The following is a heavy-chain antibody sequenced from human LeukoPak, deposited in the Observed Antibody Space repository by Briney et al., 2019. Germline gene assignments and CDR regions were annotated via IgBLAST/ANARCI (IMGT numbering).Heavy chain of an antibody. D-gene: IGHD2-2*01. J-gene: IGHJ4*02. CDR2: MSPNSGET. V-gene: IGHV1-8*03. CDR3: ARIPPGGSSPPDY. CDR1: GYTFTGYY. Sequence: EASVKVSCKASGYTFTGYYMHWVRQAPGQGLEWMGWMSPNSGETGYAQKFQGRVAITRYTSISTSYMELSSLRSEDTAVYYCARIPPGGSSPPDYWGQGTLVTVSS.